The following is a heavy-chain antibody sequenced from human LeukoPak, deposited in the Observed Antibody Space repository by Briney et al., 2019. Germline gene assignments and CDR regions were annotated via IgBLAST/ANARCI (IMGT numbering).Heavy chain of an antibody. Sequence: SVKVSCKASGGTFSSYAISWERQAPGPGLEWMGGIIPIFGTANYAQKFQGRVTITADESTSTAYMELSSLRSEDTAVYYCARGPTVTTKPYYYYGMDVWGKGTTVTVSS. CDR3: ARGPTVTTKPYYYYGMDV. CDR1: GGTFSSYA. V-gene: IGHV1-69*13. D-gene: IGHD4-17*01. J-gene: IGHJ6*04. CDR2: IIPIFGTA.